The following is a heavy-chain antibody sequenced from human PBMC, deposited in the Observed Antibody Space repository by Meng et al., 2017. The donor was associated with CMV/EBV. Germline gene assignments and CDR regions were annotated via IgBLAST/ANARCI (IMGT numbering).Heavy chain of an antibody. Sequence: SETLSLTCAVYGGCFSSYYWSWIRQPPGKGLEWIGAINHSGSANYYPSLKSRVSISVDTSKNQSSLKLSSVTAADTAVYYCARGRGNDFWSGYSTTEFDPWGQGTLVTVSS. CDR2: INHSGSA. D-gene: IGHD3-3*01. V-gene: IGHV4-34*01. CDR1: GGCFSSYY. CDR3: ARGRGNDFWSGYSTTEFDP. J-gene: IGHJ5*02.